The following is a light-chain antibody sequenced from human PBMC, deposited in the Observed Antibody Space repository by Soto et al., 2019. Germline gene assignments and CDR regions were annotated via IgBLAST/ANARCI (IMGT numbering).Light chain of an antibody. Sequence: DIQMTQSPSSLSASVGDRVTITCRASQGISSWLAWYQQKPAEAPKSLIYAASSLQSGFPSRFSSSGSGTDCTRTISGLEPEDFATYYSQPYNGYADTFGQGTRLQIK. V-gene: IGKV1D-16*01. CDR2: AAS. CDR1: QGISSW. J-gene: IGKJ5*01. CDR3: QPYNGYADT.